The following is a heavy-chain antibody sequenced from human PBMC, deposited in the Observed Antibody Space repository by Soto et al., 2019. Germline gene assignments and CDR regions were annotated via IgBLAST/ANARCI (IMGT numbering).Heavy chain of an antibody. CDR1: GYTFTSYA. V-gene: IGHV1-3*01. CDR2: INAGNGNT. Sequence: ASVKVSCKASGYTFTSYAMHWVRQAPGQRLEWMGWINAGNGNTKYSQKFQGRVTITRDTSASTAYMELSSLRSEDTAVYYCARHASGYGVLYVFDIWGQGTMVPVSS. D-gene: IGHD5-12*01. J-gene: IGHJ3*02. CDR3: ARHASGYGVLYVFDI.